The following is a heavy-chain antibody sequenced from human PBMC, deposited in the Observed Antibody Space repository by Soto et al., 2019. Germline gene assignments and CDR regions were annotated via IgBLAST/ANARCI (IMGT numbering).Heavy chain of an antibody. CDR2: IHTTDGT. J-gene: IGHJ4*02. V-gene: IGHV4-4*07. Sequence: SETLSLTCTVSGGSISSYYRSWIRQPAGKGMEWIGRIHTTDGTNYNPSLKSRVTMSIDTSNNQFSLKLNSLTAADTAVYYCARALSSAAGLYFDFWGQGTLVTVSS. CDR1: GGSISSYY. CDR3: ARALSSAAGLYFDF. D-gene: IGHD6-13*01.